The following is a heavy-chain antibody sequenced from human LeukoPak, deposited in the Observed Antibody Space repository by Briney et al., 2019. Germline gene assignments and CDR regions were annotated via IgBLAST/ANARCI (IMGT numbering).Heavy chain of an antibody. CDR2: ISYDGSNK. CDR1: GFTFSSYA. J-gene: IGHJ6*03. V-gene: IGHV3-30-3*01. D-gene: IGHD6-13*01. CDR3: AKVPGIAASYYYYYMDV. Sequence: GGSLRLSCAASGFTFSSYAMHWVRQAPGKGLEWVAVISYDGSNKYYADSVKGRFTVSRDNSKNTLYLQMNSLRAEDTAVYYCAKVPGIAASYYYYYMDVWGKGTTVTVSS.